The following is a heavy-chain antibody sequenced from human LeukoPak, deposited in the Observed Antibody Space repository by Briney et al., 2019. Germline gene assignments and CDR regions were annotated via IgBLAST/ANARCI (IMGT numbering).Heavy chain of an antibody. V-gene: IGHV3-23*01. CDR1: GFTFSDYA. D-gene: IGHD5-12*01. Sequence: GGSLRLSCAASGFTFSDYAMSWVRQAPGTGLEWVSGISGSGGSTYYADSVKGRFTISRDNFKNTLYLQMNSLRAEDTAVYYCAKETGCSGYDFGDYWGQGTLVTVSS. CDR3: AKETGCSGYDFGDY. J-gene: IGHJ4*02. CDR2: ISGSGGST.